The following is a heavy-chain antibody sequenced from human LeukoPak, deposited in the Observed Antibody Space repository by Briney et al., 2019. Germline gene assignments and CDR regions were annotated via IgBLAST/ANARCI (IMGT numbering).Heavy chain of an antibody. CDR1: GFTFSSYS. D-gene: IGHD3-16*01. CDR3: ARGGGVNIDY. CDR2: ISSSSSTI. V-gene: IGHV3-48*01. J-gene: IGHJ4*02. Sequence: GGSLRLSCAASGFTFSSYSMNWVRQAPGKGLEWVSYISSSSSTIYYAASVKGRFTISRDNAKNSLYLKMNSLRAEDTAVYYCARGGGVNIDYWGQGTLVTVSS.